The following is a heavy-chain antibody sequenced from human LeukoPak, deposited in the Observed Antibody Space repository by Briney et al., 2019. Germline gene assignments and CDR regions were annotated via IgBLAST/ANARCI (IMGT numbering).Heavy chain of an antibody. CDR1: GGSLSGYY. Sequence: SETLSLTCSVYGGSLSGYYWGWIRQPPGKGLKWIGEINHSGSTNYNASLKSQFTISIDTSKKQFSLNLSSVTAPDTAVYYFAPRGDIEHSYGFGKWFDPWGQGTLVTVSS. D-gene: IGHD5-18*01. CDR3: APRGDIEHSYGFGKWFDP. V-gene: IGHV4-34*01. CDR2: INHSGST. J-gene: IGHJ5*02.